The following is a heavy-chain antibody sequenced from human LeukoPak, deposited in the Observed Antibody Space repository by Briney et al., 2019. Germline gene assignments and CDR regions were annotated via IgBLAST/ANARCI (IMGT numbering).Heavy chain of an antibody. CDR1: GGSFSGYY. J-gene: IGHJ4*02. D-gene: IGHD3-10*01. CDR2: INHSGST. CDR3: ARRGSFYGSGSYNDY. Sequence: PSETLSLTCAVYGGSFSGYYWSWIRQPPGKGLEWIGEINHSGSTNYNPSLKSRVTISVDTSKNQFSLKLSSVTAADTAVYYCARRGSFYGSGSYNDYWGQGTLVTVSS. V-gene: IGHV4-34*01.